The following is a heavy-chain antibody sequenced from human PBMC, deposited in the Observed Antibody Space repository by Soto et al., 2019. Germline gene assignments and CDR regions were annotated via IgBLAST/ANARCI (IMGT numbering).Heavy chain of an antibody. CDR2: IYPGDSDT. J-gene: IGHJ4*02. Sequence: GESLKISCKGSGYSFTSYWIGWVRQMPGKGLEWMGIIYPGDSDTRYSPSFQGQVTISADKSISTAYLQWSSLKASDTAMYYCARGFCSSTSCYVPLGDYWGQGTLVTSPQ. V-gene: IGHV5-51*01. D-gene: IGHD2-2*01. CDR1: GYSFTSYW. CDR3: ARGFCSSTSCYVPLGDY.